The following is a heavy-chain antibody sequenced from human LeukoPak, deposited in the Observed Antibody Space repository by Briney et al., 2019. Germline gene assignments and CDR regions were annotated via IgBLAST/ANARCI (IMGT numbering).Heavy chain of an antibody. CDR2: IRSKANSYAT. D-gene: IGHD2-15*01. V-gene: IGHV3-73*01. CDR1: GFTFSGSA. CDR3: TSQDCSGGSCYQY. Sequence: GGSLRLSCAASGFTFSGSAMHWVRQASGKGLEWVGRIRSKANSYATAYAASVKGRFTISRDDSKNTAYLQMNSLKTEDTAVYYCTSQDCSGGSCYQYWGQGTLVTVSS. J-gene: IGHJ4*02.